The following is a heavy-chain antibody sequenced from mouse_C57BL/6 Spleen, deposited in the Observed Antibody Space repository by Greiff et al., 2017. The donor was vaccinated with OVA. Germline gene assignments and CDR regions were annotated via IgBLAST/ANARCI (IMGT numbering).Heavy chain of an antibody. V-gene: IGHV1-55*01. Sequence: QVHVKQSGAELVKPGASVKMSCKASGYTFTSYWITWVKQRPGQGLEWIGDIYPGSGSTNYNEKFKSKATLTVDTSSSTDYMQLSSLTSEDSAVFYCARSSYYYGNSPYWYFDVWGTGTTVTVSS. CDR3: ARSSYYYGNSPYWYFDV. D-gene: IGHD1-1*01. J-gene: IGHJ1*03. CDR1: GYTFTSYW. CDR2: IYPGSGST.